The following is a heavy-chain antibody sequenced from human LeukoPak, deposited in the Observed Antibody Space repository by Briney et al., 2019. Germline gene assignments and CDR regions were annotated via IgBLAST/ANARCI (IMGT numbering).Heavy chain of an antibody. J-gene: IGHJ4*02. CDR1: GFSISTYY. CDR3: ARVSRREGYFDS. D-gene: IGHD5-24*01. V-gene: IGHV4-59*01. Sequence: SETLSLTCTVSGFSISTYYWSWIRQPPGKGLEWIGYIFYTGDTNYNPSLKSRVTISVDTPKNQFSLQLNSVTAADTAVFYCARVSRREGYFDSWGQGTLVTVSS. CDR2: IFYTGDT.